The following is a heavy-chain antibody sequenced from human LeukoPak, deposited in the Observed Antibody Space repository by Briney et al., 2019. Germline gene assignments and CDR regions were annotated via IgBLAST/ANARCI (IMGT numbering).Heavy chain of an antibody. D-gene: IGHD3-10*01. Sequence: ASVKVSCKASGYTFTSYDINWVRQATGQGLEWMGWMNPNSGNTGYAQKFQGRVTMTRNTSISTAYMELSSLRSEDTAVYYCARGLRFGELRDYWGQGTLVTVSS. CDR2: MNPNSGNT. CDR3: ARGLRFGELRDY. CDR1: GYTFTSYD. J-gene: IGHJ4*02. V-gene: IGHV1-8*01.